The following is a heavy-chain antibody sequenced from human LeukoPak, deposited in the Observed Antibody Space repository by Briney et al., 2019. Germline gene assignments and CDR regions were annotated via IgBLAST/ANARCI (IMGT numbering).Heavy chain of an antibody. V-gene: IGHV5-51*01. CDR1: GFSSTNSW. Sequence: GESLKISCKGSGFSSTNSWIAWVRQMPGKGLEWMGIIYLGDTDTRYSPSFRGQVTISADKSITTAYLQWSSLRASDTAIYYCARHPSSTRGWPLDYWGQGTLVTVSS. CDR3: ARHPSSTRGWPLDY. J-gene: IGHJ4*02. CDR2: IYLGDTDT. D-gene: IGHD6-19*01.